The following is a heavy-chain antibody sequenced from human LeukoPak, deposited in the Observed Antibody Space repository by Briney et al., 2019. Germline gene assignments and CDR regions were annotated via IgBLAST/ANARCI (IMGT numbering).Heavy chain of an antibody. CDR1: GYGFTTFA. J-gene: IGHJ4*02. D-gene: IGHD2-15*01. V-gene: IGHV1-2*02. Sequence: ASVKVSCKASGYGFTTFAMNWVRQAPGQGLEWMGWINPNSGGTNYAQKFQGRVTMTRDTSISTAYMELSSLRSEDTAVYYCARDRGYCSGGSCYSYFDYWGQGTLVTVSS. CDR3: ARDRGYCSGGSCYSYFDY. CDR2: INPNSGGT.